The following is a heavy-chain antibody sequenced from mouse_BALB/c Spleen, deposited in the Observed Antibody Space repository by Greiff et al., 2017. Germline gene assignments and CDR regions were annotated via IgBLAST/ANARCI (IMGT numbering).Heavy chain of an antibody. CDR2: ILPGSGST. D-gene: IGHD2-10*02. V-gene: IGHV1-9*01. CDR3: AKEGGMGYGLWFAY. Sequence: VQLQQSGAELMKPGASVKISCKATGYTFSSYWIEWVKQRPGHGLEWIGEILPGSGSTNYNEKFKGKATFTADTSSNTAYMQLSSLTSEDSAVYYCAKEGGMGYGLWFAYWGQGTLVTVSA. CDR1: GYTFSSYW. J-gene: IGHJ3*01.